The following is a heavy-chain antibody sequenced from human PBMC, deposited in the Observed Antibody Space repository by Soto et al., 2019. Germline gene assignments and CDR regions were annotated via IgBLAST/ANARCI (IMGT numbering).Heavy chain of an antibody. CDR1: GFIFSDHF. V-gene: IGHV3-72*01. D-gene: IGHD1-1*01. J-gene: IGHJ4*02. CDR3: VRGRNSFDY. Sequence: EVQLVESGGGLVQPGGSLRLSCAASGFIFSDHFMDWVRQAPGKGLEWIARSRNKANSYSTGYAASVQGRFSISRDESKSLLFLQMDSLKTEDTAVYYCVRGRNSFDYWGQGTLVTVSS. CDR2: SRNKANSYST.